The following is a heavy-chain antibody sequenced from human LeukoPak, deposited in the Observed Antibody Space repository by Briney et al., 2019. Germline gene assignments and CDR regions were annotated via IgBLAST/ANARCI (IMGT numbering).Heavy chain of an antibody. V-gene: IGHV3-11*01. D-gene: IGHD5-18*01. CDR1: GFNLNDYY. CDR3: TRDQDAGYALGH. CDR2: MTSYGSG. J-gene: IGHJ4*02. Sequence: GRSLRLSCEASGFNLNDYYMSWIRQAPGKGLEWVAYMTSYGSGKYSDSVKGRFTISRDAASKSLYLQMNSLRVEDTAVYYCTRDQDAGYALGHWGQGTLVTVTS.